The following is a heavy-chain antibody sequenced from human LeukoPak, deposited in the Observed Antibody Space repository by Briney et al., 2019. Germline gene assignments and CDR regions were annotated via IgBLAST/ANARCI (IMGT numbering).Heavy chain of an antibody. J-gene: IGHJ4*02. CDR3: ARARAGTTVTKGFDY. CDR1: GGSFSGYY. D-gene: IGHD4-11*01. Sequence: SETLSLTCAVYGGSFSGYYWSWIRQPLGKGLEWIGEINHSGSTNYNPSLKSRVTISIDTSKNQFSLKLSSVTAADTAVYYCARARAGTTVTKGFDYWGQGTLVTVSS. CDR2: INHSGST. V-gene: IGHV4-34*01.